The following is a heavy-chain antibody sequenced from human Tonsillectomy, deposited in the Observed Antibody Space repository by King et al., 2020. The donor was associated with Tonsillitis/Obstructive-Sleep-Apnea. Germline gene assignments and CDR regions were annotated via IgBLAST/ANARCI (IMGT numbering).Heavy chain of an antibody. CDR3: ARDEVVKGGPQLVRGGWLYLDL. J-gene: IGHJ2*01. D-gene: IGHD6-13*01. Sequence: VQLVESGGGLVQPGGSLRLSCAASGFTFSSYWMHWVRQAPGKGLVWVSRINSDGSSTSYADSVKGRLTISRDNAKNTLYLQMNSLRAGDTGLYYGARDEVVKGGPQLVRGGWLYLDLWGRGTLVTVSS. CDR2: INSDGSST. V-gene: IGHV3-74*01. CDR1: GFTFSSYW.